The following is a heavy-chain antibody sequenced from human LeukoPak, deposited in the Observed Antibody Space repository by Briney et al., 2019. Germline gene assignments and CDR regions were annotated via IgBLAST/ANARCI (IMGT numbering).Heavy chain of an antibody. V-gene: IGHV1-69*13. D-gene: IGHD4-11*01. Sequence: SVKVSCKPSGGSSRTYALSWVRQALGKGLGWMGGIIPIFDTANYAQKVQGRVTITADESTSTAYMELSSLRSEDTAVYYCARDPYSNYLYYFDYWGQGTLVTVSS. J-gene: IGHJ4*02. CDR2: IIPIFDTA. CDR3: ARDPYSNYLYYFDY. CDR1: GGSSRTYA.